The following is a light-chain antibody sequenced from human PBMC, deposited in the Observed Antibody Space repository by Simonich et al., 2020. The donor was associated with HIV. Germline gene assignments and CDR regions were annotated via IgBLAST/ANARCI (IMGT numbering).Light chain of an antibody. CDR2: DVS. V-gene: IGLV2-23*02. CDR3: CSYAGSSTSYV. J-gene: IGLJ1*01. Sequence: QSALTQPASVSGSPGQSITISCTGTSIDVGGYNYVSWYQQHPGKAPKLMIYDVSKRPSGVSNRFSGSKSGNTASLTISGLQAEEEADYYCCSYAGSSTSYVFGTGTKVTVL. CDR1: SIDVGGYNY.